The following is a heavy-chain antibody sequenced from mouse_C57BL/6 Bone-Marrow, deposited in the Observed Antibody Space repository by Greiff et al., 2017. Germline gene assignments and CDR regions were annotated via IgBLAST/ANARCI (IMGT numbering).Heavy chain of an antibody. Sequence: EVKLVESGGGLVKPGGSLKLSCAASGFTFSSYAMSWVRQTPEKRLEWVATISDGGSYTYYPDNVKGRFTISRDNAKNNLYLQMSHLKSEDTARYYCARVNDAMDYWGQGTSVTVSS. CDR3: ARVNDAMDY. CDR1: GFTFSSYA. V-gene: IGHV5-4*03. CDR2: ISDGGSYT. J-gene: IGHJ4*01.